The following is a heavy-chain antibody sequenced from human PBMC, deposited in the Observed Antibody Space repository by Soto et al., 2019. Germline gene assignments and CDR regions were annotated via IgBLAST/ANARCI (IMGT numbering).Heavy chain of an antibody. CDR1: GDSVSSNSAG. D-gene: IGHD5-12*01. V-gene: IGHV6-1*01. CDR2: TYYKSRWFN. Sequence: SQTLSLTCAISGDSVSSNSAGWNRVKQTPSRGLEWLGRTYYKSRWFNNYAVSVKSRITINPDTSQNQFSLHLDSVTPEDTAVYFCARGSWDDVSGHYYMDVWGKGTTVTVSS. CDR3: ARGSWDDVSGHYYMDV. J-gene: IGHJ6*03.